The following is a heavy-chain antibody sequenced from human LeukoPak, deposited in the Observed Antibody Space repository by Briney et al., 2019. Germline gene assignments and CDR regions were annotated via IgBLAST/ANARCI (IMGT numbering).Heavy chain of an antibody. CDR2: FDPEDGET. D-gene: IGHD1-26*01. J-gene: IGHJ4*02. CDR1: GYTFTSYG. V-gene: IGHV1-24*01. CDR3: ATRGIGGILHDPWEPTAASAAFDY. Sequence: ASVKVSCKASGYTFTSYGISWVRQAPGKGLEWMGGFDPEDGETIYAQKFQGRVTMTEDTSTDTAYMELSSLRSEDTAVYYCATRGIGGILHDPWEPTAASAAFDYWGQGTLVTVSS.